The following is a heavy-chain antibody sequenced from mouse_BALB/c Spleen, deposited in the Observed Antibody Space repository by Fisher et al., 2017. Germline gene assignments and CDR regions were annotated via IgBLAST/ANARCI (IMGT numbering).Heavy chain of an antibody. Sequence: KFKGKATLTADKSSSTAYMQLSSLTSEDSAVYYCSYYRYGRFDYWGQGTTLTVSS. CDR3: SEDSAVYYCSYYRYGRFDY. J-gene: IGHJ2*01. D-gene: IGHD2-14*01. V-gene: IGHV1-69*02.